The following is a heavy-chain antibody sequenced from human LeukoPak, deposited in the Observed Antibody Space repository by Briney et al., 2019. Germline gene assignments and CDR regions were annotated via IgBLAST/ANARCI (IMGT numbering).Heavy chain of an antibody. CDR1: GFTFSSYA. J-gene: IGHJ4*02. D-gene: IGHD5-18*01. Sequence: PGGSLRLSCAASGFTFSSYAMSWVRQAPGKGLAWASAISGSGGSTYYADSVKGRFTISRDNSKNTLYLQMNSLRAEDTAVYYCAKTIQLWLQPFDHWGQGTLVTVSS. V-gene: IGHV3-23*01. CDR2: ISGSGGST. CDR3: AKTIQLWLQPFDH.